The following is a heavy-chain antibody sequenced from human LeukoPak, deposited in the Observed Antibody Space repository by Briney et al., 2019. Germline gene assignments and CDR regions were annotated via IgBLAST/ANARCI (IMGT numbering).Heavy chain of an antibody. V-gene: IGHV4-61*02. Sequence: SETLSLTCTVSGGSISSGSYYLSWIRQPAGKGLEWIGRIYTSGSTNYNPSLKSRVTISVDTSKNQFSLKLSSVTAADTAVYYCARSSSWYEAYYYYMDVWGKGTTVTVSS. J-gene: IGHJ6*03. CDR3: ARSSSWYEAYYYYMDV. CDR2: IYTSGST. D-gene: IGHD6-13*01. CDR1: GGSISSGSYY.